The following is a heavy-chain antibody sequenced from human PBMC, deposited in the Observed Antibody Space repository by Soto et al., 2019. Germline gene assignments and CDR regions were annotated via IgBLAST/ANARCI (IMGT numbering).Heavy chain of an antibody. J-gene: IGHJ6*04. CDR2: INPYTGGT. V-gene: IGHV1-2*02. CDR1: GYTFTGYY. D-gene: IGHD2-21*02. CDR3: ATQFHHCGGDCYRGLYFGMDV. Sequence: QVQLVQSGSEVKEPGASVKVSCKASGYTFTGYYVLWVRQAPGQGPECMGWINPYTGGTNYAQKFQGRVTMTRETSISTAYMELSKLISDDTAVYYCATQFHHCGGDCYRGLYFGMDVWGEGTTVTVSS.